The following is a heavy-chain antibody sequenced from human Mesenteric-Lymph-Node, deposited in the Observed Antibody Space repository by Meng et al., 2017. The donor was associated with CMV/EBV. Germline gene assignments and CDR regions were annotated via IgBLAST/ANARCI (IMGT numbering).Heavy chain of an antibody. CDR1: GGSISSGGAY. V-gene: IGHV4-31*02. J-gene: IGHJ4*02. D-gene: IGHD3-22*01. CDR2: IYYSGST. Sequence: VSGGSISSGGAYWSWVRQHPGKGLEWIGYIYYSGSTYYNPSLESRLTISVDTSKNQFSLKLSSVTAADTAVYYCARDSSGYFHFDHWGQGTLVTVSS. CDR3: ARDSSGYFHFDH.